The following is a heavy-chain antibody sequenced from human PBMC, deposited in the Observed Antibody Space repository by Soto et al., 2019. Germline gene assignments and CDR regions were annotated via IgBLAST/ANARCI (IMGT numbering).Heavy chain of an antibody. CDR3: ARGGGVGVAGSAAFDM. CDR2: INPATGAA. J-gene: IGHJ3*02. Sequence: QLHLVQSGAVVKKPGASVTVSCSASGYPVTAYYMHWVRQAPGRGLEWMGGINPATGAAKYTQTFQGRVTLTRDTSTSTVFKDLSALTSEDTAVFYCARGGGVGVAGSAAFDMWGQGTLVTVSS. D-gene: IGHD3-3*01. V-gene: IGHV1-2*02. CDR1: GYPVTAYY.